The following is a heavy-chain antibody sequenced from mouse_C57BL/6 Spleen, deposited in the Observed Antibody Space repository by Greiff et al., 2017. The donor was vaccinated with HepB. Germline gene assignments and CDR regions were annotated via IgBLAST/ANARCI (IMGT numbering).Heavy chain of an antibody. CDR1: GYTFTDYN. J-gene: IGHJ4*01. Sequence: EVQLQESGPELVKPGASVKIPCKASGYTFTDYNMDWVKQSHGKSLEWIGDINPNNGGTIYNQKFKGKATLTVDKSSSTAYMELRSLTSEDTAVYYCARVMITAQRYYAMDYWGQGTSVTVSS. V-gene: IGHV1-18*01. CDR3: ARVMITAQRYYAMDY. CDR2: INPNNGGT. D-gene: IGHD2-4*01.